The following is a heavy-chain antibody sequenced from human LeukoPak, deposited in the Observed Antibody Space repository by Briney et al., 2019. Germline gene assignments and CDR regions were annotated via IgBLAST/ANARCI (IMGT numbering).Heavy chain of an antibody. CDR2: IYYSGST. V-gene: IGHV4-30-4*01. Sequence: PSQTLSLTCTVSGGSISSGDYYWSWIRQPPGKGLEWIGYIYYSGSTYYNPSLKSRVTISVDTSKNQFSLKLSSVTAADTAVYYCARGTPITIFGVVIPYWFDPWGQGTLVTVSS. D-gene: IGHD3-3*01. J-gene: IGHJ5*02. CDR3: ARGTPITIFGVVIPYWFDP. CDR1: GGSISSGDYY.